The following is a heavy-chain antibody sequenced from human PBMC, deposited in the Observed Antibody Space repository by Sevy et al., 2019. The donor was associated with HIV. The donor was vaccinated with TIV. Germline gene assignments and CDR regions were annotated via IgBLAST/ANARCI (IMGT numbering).Heavy chain of an antibody. CDR3: AKDSPSSSSMHNWFDP. V-gene: IGHV3-23*01. D-gene: IGHD6-6*01. Sequence: GGSLRLSCAASGFTFSSYAMSWVRQAPGKGLEWVSAISGSGGSTYYADSVKGRFTISSDNSKNTLYLQMTSLRAEDTAVDYCAKDSPSSSSMHNWFDPWGQGTLVTVSS. CDR1: GFTFSSYA. J-gene: IGHJ5*02. CDR2: ISGSGGST.